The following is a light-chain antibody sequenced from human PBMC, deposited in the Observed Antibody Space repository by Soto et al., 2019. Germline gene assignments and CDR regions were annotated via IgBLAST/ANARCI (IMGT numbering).Light chain of an antibody. CDR3: QQYESSPIT. CDR2: GTS. J-gene: IGKJ5*01. Sequence: EIGLTQSPGILSLSPGEGATLSCRASQSLSNFFLAWYQQKPGQAPRLLIYGTSIRATGIPDRFSGSGSETDFTLTVNRLEPEDFAVYYCQQYESSPITFGQGTRLEIK. V-gene: IGKV3-20*01. CDR1: QSLSNFF.